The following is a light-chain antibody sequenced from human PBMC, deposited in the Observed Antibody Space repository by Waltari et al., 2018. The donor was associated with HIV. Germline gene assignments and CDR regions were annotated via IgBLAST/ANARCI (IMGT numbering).Light chain of an antibody. CDR1: SSNIGNNA. V-gene: IGLV1-36*01. J-gene: IGLJ2*01. CDR3: AAAWDGSLNGPV. Sequence: QSVLTPPPPVSEAPRQRVTIPCPGSSSNIGNNAVNWYQQHPGKAPKPLIYYEELLPPAGSDRCSCSKSGTSASLSISGLQSEDEADYYCAAAWDGSLNGPVFGGGTKLTVL. CDR2: YEE.